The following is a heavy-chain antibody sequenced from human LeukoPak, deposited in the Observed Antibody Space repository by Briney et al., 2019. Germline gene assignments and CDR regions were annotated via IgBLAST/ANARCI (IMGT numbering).Heavy chain of an antibody. CDR3: ARDLTYSSGWYDY. CDR1: GFTFDDFDDYG. J-gene: IGHJ4*02. Sequence: GGSLRLSCAASGFTFDDFDDYGMNWVRQVPGKGLEWVSGINWNGGSTGYADSVKGRFTISRDNAKNSLYLQMNSLRAEDTALHYCARDLTYSSGWYDYWGQGTLVTVSS. V-gene: IGHV3-20*04. CDR2: INWNGGST. D-gene: IGHD6-19*01.